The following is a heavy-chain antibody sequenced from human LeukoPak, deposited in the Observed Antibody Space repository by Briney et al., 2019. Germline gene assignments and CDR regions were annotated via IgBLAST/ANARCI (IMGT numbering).Heavy chain of an antibody. CDR2: MNPNSGNT. J-gene: IGHJ4*02. CDR1: GYTFTGYY. V-gene: IGHV1-8*02. Sequence: GASVKVSCKASGYTFTGYYMHWVRQATGQGLEWMGWMNPNSGNTGYAQKFQGRVTMTRNTSISTAYMELSSLRSEDTAVYYCARGGVLLWFGELEDWGQGTLVTVSS. D-gene: IGHD3-10*01. CDR3: ARGGVLLWFGELED.